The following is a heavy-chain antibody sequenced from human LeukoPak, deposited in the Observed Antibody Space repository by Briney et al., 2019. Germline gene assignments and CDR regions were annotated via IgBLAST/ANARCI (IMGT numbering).Heavy chain of an antibody. CDR2: INHSGST. J-gene: IGHJ5*02. CDR1: GGSFSGYY. D-gene: IGHD2-2*01. V-gene: IGHV4-34*01. Sequence: PSETLSLTCAVYGGSFSGYYWSWIRQPPGKGLEWIGEINHSGSTNYNPSLKRRVTISVDTSKNQFSLKLSSVTAADTAVYYCARGRGYCSSTSCYDLGFDPWGQGTLVTVSS. CDR3: ARGRGYCSSTSCYDLGFDP.